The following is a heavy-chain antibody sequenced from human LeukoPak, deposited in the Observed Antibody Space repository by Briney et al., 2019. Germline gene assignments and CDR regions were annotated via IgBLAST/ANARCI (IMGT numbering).Heavy chain of an antibody. CDR2: IRYDGSNK. CDR1: GFTFSSYG. Sequence: PGGSLRLSCAASGFTFSSYGMHWVRQAPGKGLEWVAFIRYDGSNKYYADSVKGRFTISGDNAKNSLYLQMNSLRAEDTAVYYCARGGSPYYYGSGSYSADYYYYYMDVWGKGTTLTVSS. CDR3: ARGGSPYYYGSGSYSADYYYYYMDV. V-gene: IGHV3-30*02. D-gene: IGHD3-10*01. J-gene: IGHJ6*03.